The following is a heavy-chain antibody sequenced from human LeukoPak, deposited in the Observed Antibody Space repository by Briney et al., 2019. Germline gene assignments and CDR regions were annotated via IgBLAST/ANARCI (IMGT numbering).Heavy chain of an antibody. CDR3: ARAGIGFTDY. V-gene: IGHV1-8*03. CDR2: MNPNSANT. J-gene: IGHJ4*02. CDR1: GYTFTSYD. D-gene: IGHD3-3*01. Sequence: ASVKVSCKASGYTFTSYDINWVRQATGQGLEWMGWMNPNSANTAYAQKFQGRVTITRNTSTSTAYMELSSLRSEDTAVYYCARAGIGFTDYWDQGTLVTVSS.